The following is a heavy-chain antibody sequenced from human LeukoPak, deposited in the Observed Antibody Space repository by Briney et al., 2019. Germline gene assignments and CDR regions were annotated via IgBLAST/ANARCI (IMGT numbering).Heavy chain of an antibody. J-gene: IGHJ4*02. CDR1: GGSISSYY. D-gene: IGHD3-9*01. Sequence: PSETLSLTCTVSGGSISSYYWSWTRQPPGKGLEWIGYIYYSGSTNYNPSLKSRVTISVDTSKNQFSLKLSSVTAANTAVCYCARMSRIYDILTGYFDYWGQGTLVTVSS. CDR3: ARMSRIYDILTGYFDY. CDR2: IYYSGST. V-gene: IGHV4-59*01.